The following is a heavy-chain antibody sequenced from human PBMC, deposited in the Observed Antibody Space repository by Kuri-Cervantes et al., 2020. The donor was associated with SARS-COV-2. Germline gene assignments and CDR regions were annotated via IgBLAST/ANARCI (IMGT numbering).Heavy chain of an antibody. D-gene: IGHD1-7*01. Sequence: GESLKISCAASGFPFSSYFMHWVRQAPGKGLVWVSRINRDETSRTYADSVKGRFTISRDNAKNTPYLQMDSLRAEDTAVYYCVRDRGVMTGTPILDQWGQGTLVTVSS. J-gene: IGHJ1*01. CDR3: VRDRGVMTGTPILDQ. CDR2: INRDETSR. CDR1: GFPFSSYF. V-gene: IGHV3-74*03.